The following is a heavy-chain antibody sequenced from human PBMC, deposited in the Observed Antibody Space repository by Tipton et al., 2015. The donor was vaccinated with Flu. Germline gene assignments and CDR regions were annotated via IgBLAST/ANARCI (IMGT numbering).Heavy chain of an antibody. CDR3: ARDNAVFPGALYY. Sequence: TLSLTCFVSGGSISSGSYYWTWIRQPPGKGLEWIGHIYYTGTTHYSPSLKSRVTISRDASVNQFSLTLRSVTAADTAVYFCARDNAVFPGALYYWGLGTLVIVSS. J-gene: IGHJ4*02. CDR2: IYYTGTT. D-gene: IGHD4/OR15-4a*01. CDR1: GGSISSGSYY. V-gene: IGHV4-31*03.